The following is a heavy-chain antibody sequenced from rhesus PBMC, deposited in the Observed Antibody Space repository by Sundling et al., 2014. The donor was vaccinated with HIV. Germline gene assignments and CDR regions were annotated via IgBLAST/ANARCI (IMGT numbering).Heavy chain of an antibody. D-gene: IGHD3-9*01. Sequence: QLQLQESGPGLVKPSETLSVTCAVSGGSISSSYWSWIRQTPGKGLEWIGYFGGTTGNTYYNSSLQSRVTISTDTSKNQFSLRLSSVTAADTAVYYCARQPYYEDDYGYYYPKGLDSWGQGVVVTVSS. CDR1: GGSISSSY. CDR2: FGGTTGNT. CDR3: ARQPYYEDDYGYYYPKGLDS. V-gene: IGHV4-165*01. J-gene: IGHJ6*01.